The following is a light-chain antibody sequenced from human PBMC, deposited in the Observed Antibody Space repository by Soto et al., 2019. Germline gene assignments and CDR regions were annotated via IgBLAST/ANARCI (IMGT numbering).Light chain of an antibody. V-gene: IGLV2-14*01. CDR3: SSSKSSGTLPDV. CDR1: SSDVGGYNL. Sequence: QSALTQPASVSGSPGQSITISCTGTSSDVGGYNLVSWYQQYPDKAPKLMIFDVNTRPSGVSNRFSGSKSGNTASLTISGLQAEDEADYYCSSSKSSGTLPDVFGTGTKVTVL. CDR2: DVN. J-gene: IGLJ1*01.